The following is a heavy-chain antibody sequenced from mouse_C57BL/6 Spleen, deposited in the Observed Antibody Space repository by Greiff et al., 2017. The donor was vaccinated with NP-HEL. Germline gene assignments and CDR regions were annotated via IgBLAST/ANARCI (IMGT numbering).Heavy chain of an antibody. CDR2: ISNGGGST. Sequence: EVQLVESGGGLVQPGGSLKLSCAASGFTFSDYYMYWVRQTPEKRLEWVAYISNGGGSTYYPDTVKGRFTISRDNAKNTLYLQMSRLKSEDTAMYYCARGSSYFDYWGQGTTLTVSS. V-gene: IGHV5-12*01. CDR1: GFTFSDYY. J-gene: IGHJ2*01. CDR3: ARGSSYFDY. D-gene: IGHD6-1*01.